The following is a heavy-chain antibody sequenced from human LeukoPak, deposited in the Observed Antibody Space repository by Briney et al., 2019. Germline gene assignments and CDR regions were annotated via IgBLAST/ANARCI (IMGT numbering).Heavy chain of an antibody. CDR1: GGYFSGYY. J-gene: IGHJ5*02. D-gene: IGHD3-10*01. CDR2: INHSGST. V-gene: IGHV4-34*01. Sequence: SETLSLTCAVYGGYFSGYYWSWIRQPPGKGLEWIGEINHSGSTNYNPSLKSRVTISVDTSKNQFSLKLSSVTAADTAVYYCARGLRKTYYYGSGSLMNWFDPWGQGTLVTVSS. CDR3: ARGLRKTYYYGSGSLMNWFDP.